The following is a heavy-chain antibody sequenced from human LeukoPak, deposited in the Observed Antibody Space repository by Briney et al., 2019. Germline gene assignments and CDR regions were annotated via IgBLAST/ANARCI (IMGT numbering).Heavy chain of an antibody. CDR3: ASDSSGYYDHDY. V-gene: IGHV1-69*13. J-gene: IGHJ4*02. Sequence: ASVNVSCKASGGTFSSYAISWVRQAPGQGLEWMGGIIPIFGTANYAQKFQGRVTITADESTSTAYMELSSLRSEDTAVYYCASDSSGYYDHDYWGQGTLVTVSS. CDR1: GGTFSSYA. CDR2: IIPIFGTA. D-gene: IGHD3-22*01.